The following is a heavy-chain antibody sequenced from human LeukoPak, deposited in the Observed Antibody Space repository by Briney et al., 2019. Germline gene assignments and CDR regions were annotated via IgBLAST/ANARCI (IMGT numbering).Heavy chain of an antibody. CDR2: ISSSSSSI. CDR3: ARGPYTDY. CDR1: GFTFSTYS. Sequence: GGSLRLSCAASGFTFSTYSMNWVRQAPGKGLDWVSSISSSSSSIYYADSVKGRFTISRDNAKNSLSLQMNSLRAEDTAVYYCARGPYTDYWGQGTLVTVSS. D-gene: IGHD4-11*01. J-gene: IGHJ4*02. V-gene: IGHV3-21*01.